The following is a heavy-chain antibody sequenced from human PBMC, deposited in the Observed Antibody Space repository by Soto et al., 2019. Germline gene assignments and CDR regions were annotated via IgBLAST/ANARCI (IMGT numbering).Heavy chain of an antibody. Sequence: QVQVVQSGAEVKKPGASVKVSCKASGYTFTTYYMHWVRQAPGQGLEWMGKINPNGGSTSYAQQFQGRVTMTRDTSTSTVYMELSSLRSEDTALYFCARDRDSWSGYEYHYYRMDVWGQGTTVTVSS. CDR1: GYTFTTYY. V-gene: IGHV1-46*01. CDR3: ARDRDSWSGYEYHYYRMDV. J-gene: IGHJ6*02. CDR2: INPNGGST. D-gene: IGHD3-3*01.